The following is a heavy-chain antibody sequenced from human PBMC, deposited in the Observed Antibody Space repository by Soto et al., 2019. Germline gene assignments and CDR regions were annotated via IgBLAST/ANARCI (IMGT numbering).Heavy chain of an antibody. CDR3: AREYCSSTSCLAGPTYYYYYYGMDV. D-gene: IGHD2-2*01. CDR1: GGSFTRYT. V-gene: IGHV1-69*04. Sequence: ASVKVSCKASGGSFTRYTFNWVRQAPGQGLEWMGRIIPVLGIANNAQKFQGRLTITADTSTSTAYMELSSLRSEDTAVYYCAREYCSSTSCLAGPTYYYYYYGMDVWGQGTTVTVSS. CDR2: IIPVLGIA. J-gene: IGHJ6*02.